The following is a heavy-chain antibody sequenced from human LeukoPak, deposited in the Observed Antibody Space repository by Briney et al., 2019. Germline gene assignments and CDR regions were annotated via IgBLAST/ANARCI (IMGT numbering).Heavy chain of an antibody. CDR1: GGSISSSSYY. Sequence: SETLSLTCTVSGGSISSSSYYWGWIRQPPGKGLEWIGSIYYSGSTYYNPSLKSRVTISVDTSKNQFSLKLSSVTAADTAVYYCARHLYGSGSYQTYYFDYWGQGTLVTVSS. CDR2: IYYSGST. J-gene: IGHJ4*02. V-gene: IGHV4-39*01. D-gene: IGHD3-10*01. CDR3: ARHLYGSGSYQTYYFDY.